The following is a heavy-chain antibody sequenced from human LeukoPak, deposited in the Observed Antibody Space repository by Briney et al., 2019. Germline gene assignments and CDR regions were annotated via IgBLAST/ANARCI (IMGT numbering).Heavy chain of an antibody. CDR1: GGTFSSYA. V-gene: IGHV1-69*04. J-gene: IGHJ4*02. Sequence: SVKVSCKASGGTFSSYAISWVRQAPGQGFEWMGRIIPILGIANYAQKFQGRVTITADKSTSTAYMELSSLRSEDTAVYYCARDWTADYGDYWGQGTLVTVSS. CDR3: ARDWTADYGDY. CDR2: IIPILGIA. D-gene: IGHD3/OR15-3a*01.